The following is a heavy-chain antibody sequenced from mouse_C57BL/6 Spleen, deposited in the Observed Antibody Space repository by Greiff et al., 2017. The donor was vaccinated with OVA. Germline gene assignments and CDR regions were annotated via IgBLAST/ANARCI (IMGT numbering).Heavy chain of an antibody. CDR1: GYAFSSSW. CDR2: IYPGDGDT. CDR3: ARSSYEALDY. V-gene: IGHV1-82*01. J-gene: IGHJ2*01. D-gene: IGHD2-10*01. Sequence: QVQLQQSGPELVKPGASVKISCKASGYAFSSSWMNWVKQRPGQGLEWIGRIYPGDGDTNYNGKFKGKATLTADKSSSTAYMQLSSLTSEDSAVYFCARSSYEALDYWGQGTTLTVSS.